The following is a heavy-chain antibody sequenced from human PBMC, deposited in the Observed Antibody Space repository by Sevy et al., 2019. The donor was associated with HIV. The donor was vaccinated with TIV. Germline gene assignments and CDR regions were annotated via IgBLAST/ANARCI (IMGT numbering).Heavy chain of an antibody. V-gene: IGHV3-30*18. D-gene: IGHD3-22*01. Sequence: GGSLRLSCAASGFTFSSYGMHWVRQAPGKGLEWVAVISYDGSNKYYADSVKGRFTISRDNSKNTLYLQMNSLRAEDRAVYYCAKDGYDSSGYYYGSSGYFDYWGQGTLVTVSS. CDR3: AKDGYDSSGYYYGSSGYFDY. CDR1: GFTFSSYG. J-gene: IGHJ4*02. CDR2: ISYDGSNK.